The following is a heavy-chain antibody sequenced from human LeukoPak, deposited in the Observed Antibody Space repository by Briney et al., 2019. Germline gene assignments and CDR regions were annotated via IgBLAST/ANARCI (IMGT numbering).Heavy chain of an antibody. D-gene: IGHD5-18*01. V-gene: IGHV3-30*03. CDR2: ISYDGSNK. Sequence: GGSLRLSCAASRFTFSTYGMHWVRQAPGKGLEWVAVISYDGSNKYYADSVKGRFTISRDNSKNTLYLQMNSLRVEDTAVYYCASGTKGYSSHASDYWGQGTLVTVSS. J-gene: IGHJ4*02. CDR1: RFTFSTYG. CDR3: ASGTKGYSSHASDY.